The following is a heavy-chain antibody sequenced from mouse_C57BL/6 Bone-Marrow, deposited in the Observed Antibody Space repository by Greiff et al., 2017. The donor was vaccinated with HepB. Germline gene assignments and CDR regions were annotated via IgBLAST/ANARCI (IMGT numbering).Heavy chain of an antibody. CDR3: AREGFAWFAY. CDR2: IDPSDSYT. Sequence: QVQLQQPGAELVMPGASVKLSCKASGYTFTSYWMHWVKQRPGQGLEWIGEIDPSDSYTNYNQKFKGKSTLTVDKSSSTAYMQLSSLTSADSAVYYCAREGFAWFAYWGQGTLVTVSA. CDR1: GYTFTSYW. V-gene: IGHV1-69*01. J-gene: IGHJ3*01.